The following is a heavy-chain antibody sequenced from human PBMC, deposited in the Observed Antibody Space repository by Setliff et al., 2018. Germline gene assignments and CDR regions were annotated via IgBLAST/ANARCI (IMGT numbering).Heavy chain of an antibody. CDR2: INTNTGNP. V-gene: IGHV7-4-1*02. J-gene: IGHJ4*02. CDR1: GYTFTSYA. D-gene: IGHD2-2*01. CDR3: ARIVCSSTSCSRFGY. Sequence: ASVKVSCKASGYTFTSYAMNWVRQAPGQGLEWMGWINTNTGNPTYAQGFTGRFVFSLDTSVSTAYLQISSLKAEDTAVYYRARIVCSSTSCSRFGYWGQGTLVTVSS.